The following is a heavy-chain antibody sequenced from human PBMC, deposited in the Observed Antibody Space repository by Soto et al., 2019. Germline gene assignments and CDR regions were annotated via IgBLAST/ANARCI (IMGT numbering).Heavy chain of an antibody. CDR1: GGSISSYY. CDR3: ARHVGSGVTPFDY. D-gene: IGHD3-10*01. Sequence: SETLSLTCTVSGGSISSYYWSWIRQPPGKGLEWIGYIYYSGSTNYNPSLKSRVTISVDTSKNQFSLKLSSVTAADTAVYYCARHVGSGVTPFDYWGQGTLVTVSS. V-gene: IGHV4-59*08. CDR2: IYYSGST. J-gene: IGHJ4*02.